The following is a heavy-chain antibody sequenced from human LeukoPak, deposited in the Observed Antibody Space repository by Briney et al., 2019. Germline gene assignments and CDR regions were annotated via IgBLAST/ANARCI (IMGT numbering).Heavy chain of an antibody. D-gene: IGHD3-3*01. CDR2: INPNSGGT. Sequence: GASVKVSCKASGYTFTGYYMHWVRQAPGQGLEWMGWINPNSGGTNYAQKFQGRVTMTRDTSISTAYMELSRLRSDDTAVYYCAGGAKDFWSGYSSGLGYNWFDPWGQGTLVTVSS. CDR3: AGGAKDFWSGYSSGLGYNWFDP. V-gene: IGHV1-2*02. CDR1: GYTFTGYY. J-gene: IGHJ5*02.